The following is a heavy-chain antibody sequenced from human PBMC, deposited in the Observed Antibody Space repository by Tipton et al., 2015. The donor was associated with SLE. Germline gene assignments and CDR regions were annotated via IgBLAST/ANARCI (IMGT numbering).Heavy chain of an antibody. CDR2: IKQDGTEK. J-gene: IGHJ4*02. Sequence: SLRLSCAASGFPFSNYWMAWVRQAPGKRLEWVASIKQDGTEKYYVDSVKGRFTISKDNAKNSLYLQLNSLRGDDSGVYYGAKERRTDMYYFDYWGQGTLVSVSS. CDR1: GFPFSNYW. CDR3: AKERRTDMYYFDY. V-gene: IGHV3-7*01.